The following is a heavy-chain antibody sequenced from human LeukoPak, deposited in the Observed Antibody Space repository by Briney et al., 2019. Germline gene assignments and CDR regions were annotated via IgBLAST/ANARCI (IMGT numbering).Heavy chain of an antibody. Sequence: PGGSLRLSCAASGFTFSSYGMIWVRQAPGKGLEWVSAISGSGGSTYADSVKGRFTISRDNSKNTLYLQMNSLRAEDTAVYSCAKGGGSSYYYYIDVWGKGTTVTISS. J-gene: IGHJ6*03. CDR2: ISGSGGST. D-gene: IGHD6-13*01. CDR3: AKGGGSSYYYYIDV. V-gene: IGHV3-23*01. CDR1: GFTFSSYG.